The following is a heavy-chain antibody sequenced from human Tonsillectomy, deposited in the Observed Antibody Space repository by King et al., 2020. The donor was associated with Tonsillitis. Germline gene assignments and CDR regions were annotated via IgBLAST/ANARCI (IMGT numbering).Heavy chain of an antibody. Sequence: QLVQSGAEVKKPGASVKVSCKASGSTFSSYDIHWVRQATGQGLEWMGWMNPDSGNTGYAQKFQGRVTMTRNNSISTAYLELSSLRSEDTAVYYCAGYFHSSSGLGYYYYMDVWGKGTTVTVSS. V-gene: IGHV1-8*01. CDR3: AGYFHSSSGLGYYYYMDV. CDR2: MNPDSGNT. J-gene: IGHJ6*03. CDR1: GSTFSSYD. D-gene: IGHD6-6*01.